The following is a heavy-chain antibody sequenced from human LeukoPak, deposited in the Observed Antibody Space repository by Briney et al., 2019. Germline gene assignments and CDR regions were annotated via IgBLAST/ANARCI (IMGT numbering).Heavy chain of an antibody. CDR2: INPNGGST. CDR1: GYTFTSYY. V-gene: IGHV1-46*01. CDR3: ARWELESSGFDY. Sequence: ASVKVSCMASGYTFTSYYMHWVRQAPGHGLEWMGIINPNGGSTNYAQSFQGRVTMTRDTSTSTGYMELSSLGSEDTAVYYCARWELESSGFDYWGQGTLVTVSS. D-gene: IGHD1-26*01. J-gene: IGHJ4*02.